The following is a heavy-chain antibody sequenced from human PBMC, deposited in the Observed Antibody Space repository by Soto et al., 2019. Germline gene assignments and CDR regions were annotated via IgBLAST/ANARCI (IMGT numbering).Heavy chain of an antibody. J-gene: IGHJ5*02. D-gene: IGHD3-10*01. Sequence: SETLSLTCTVSGGSVSSGSYYWSWIRQPPGKGLEWIGYIYYSGSTNYNPSLKSRVTISVDTSKNQFSLKLSSVTAADTAVYYCARDGAYYYGSGSPKNWFDPWGQGTLVTVSS. V-gene: IGHV4-61*01. CDR2: IYYSGST. CDR1: GGSVSSGSYY. CDR3: ARDGAYYYGSGSPKNWFDP.